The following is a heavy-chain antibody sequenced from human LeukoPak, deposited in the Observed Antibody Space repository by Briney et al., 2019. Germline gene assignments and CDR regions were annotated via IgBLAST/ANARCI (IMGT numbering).Heavy chain of an antibody. Sequence: ASVKVSCKASGYTFTSYGISWVRQAPGQGLEWMGWISTYNGNTKYAQKLQARVTMTTDTSTSTAYMELRSLRSDDTAVYYCARARLRYSRYSADYWGQGTLVTVSS. CDR1: GYTFTSYG. CDR3: ARARLRYSRYSADY. V-gene: IGHV1-18*01. J-gene: IGHJ4*02. CDR2: ISTYNGNT. D-gene: IGHD6-13*01.